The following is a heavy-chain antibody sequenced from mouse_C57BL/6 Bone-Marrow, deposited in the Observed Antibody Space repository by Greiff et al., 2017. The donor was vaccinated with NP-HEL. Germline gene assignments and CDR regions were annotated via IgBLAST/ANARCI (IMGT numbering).Heavy chain of an antibody. D-gene: IGHD3-3*01. CDR2: ISYDGSN. CDR1: GYSITSGYY. V-gene: IGHV3-6*01. CDR3: ARKPELSDAMDY. Sequence: EVQLQESGPGLVKPSQSLSLTCSVTGYSITSGYYWNWIRQFPGNKLEWMGYISYDGSNNYNPSLKNRISITRDTSKNQFFLKLNSVTTEDTATYYCARKPELSDAMDYWGQGTSVTVSS. J-gene: IGHJ4*01.